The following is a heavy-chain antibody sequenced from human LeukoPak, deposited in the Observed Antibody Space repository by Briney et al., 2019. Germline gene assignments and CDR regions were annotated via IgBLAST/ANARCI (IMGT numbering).Heavy chain of an antibody. CDR3: ARGKPYYHGSGSYYWEDYYYMDV. D-gene: IGHD3-10*01. CDR2: INHSGST. Sequence: PSETLSLTCAVYGGSFSGYYWGWIRTPPGKGLEWVGEINHSGSTNYNPSLKSRVTISVDTSKNQFSLKLSSVTAADTAVYYCARGKPYYHGSGSYYWEDYYYMDVWGKGTTVTVSS. CDR1: GGSFSGYY. V-gene: IGHV4-34*01. J-gene: IGHJ6*03.